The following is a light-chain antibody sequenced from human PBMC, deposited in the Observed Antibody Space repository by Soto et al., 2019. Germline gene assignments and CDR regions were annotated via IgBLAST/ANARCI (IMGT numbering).Light chain of an antibody. CDR1: QSLSGSR. V-gene: IGKV3-20*01. J-gene: IGKJ4*01. Sequence: EIVLTQSPATLSLPPGERATLSCSASQSLSGSRLAWYQQKPGLGPRVLVYGASSRAPGIPDRFSGSGSGTDFTLTISRLEPEDFAVYYCQQYSNLPLNYGGGTKVDIK. CDR2: GAS. CDR3: QQYSNLPLN.